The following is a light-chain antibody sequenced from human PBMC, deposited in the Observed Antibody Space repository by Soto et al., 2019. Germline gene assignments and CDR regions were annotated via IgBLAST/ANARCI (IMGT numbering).Light chain of an antibody. J-gene: IGKJ3*01. CDR3: QQSYSTLFT. CDR1: QTIIRY. Sequence: DIQMTQSPSSLSASVGDRVTITCRASQTIIRYLNWYQQKPGIAPNLLIYAASSLQSGVPSRFSGSGSGTAFTLTISSLQPEDFATYYCQQSYSTLFTFGPGTKVEIK. CDR2: AAS. V-gene: IGKV1-39*01.